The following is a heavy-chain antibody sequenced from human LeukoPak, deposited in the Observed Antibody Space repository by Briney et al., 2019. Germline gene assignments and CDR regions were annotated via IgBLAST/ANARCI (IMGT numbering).Heavy chain of an antibody. D-gene: IGHD2/OR15-2a*01. CDR3: VRAIGLDFDF. CDR1: GFTFSSSW. J-gene: IGHJ4*02. Sequence: GGSLRLSCAASGFTFSSSWMHWVRQAPEKGLVWVSRINSDGSSTTYADSVKGRFTISRDNAKNTLYLQMNSLRAEDTAMYYCVRAIGLDFDFWGQGTLVTVSS. CDR2: INSDGSST. V-gene: IGHV3-74*01.